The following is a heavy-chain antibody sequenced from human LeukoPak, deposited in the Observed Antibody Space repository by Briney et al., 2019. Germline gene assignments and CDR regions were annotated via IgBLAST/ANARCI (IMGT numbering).Heavy chain of an antibody. D-gene: IGHD2-2*01. J-gene: IGHJ4*02. CDR1: GGSISDYY. Sequence: KSSETLSLTCTVSGGSISDYYWSWIRQPAGKGLEWIGRIYISGATSYNPSLKSRVTISVDESKNQVSLKLSSVTAADTAVYYCAGGGYCTSTSCHGIDHWGQGTLVTVSS. CDR3: AGGGYCTSTSCHGIDH. V-gene: IGHV4-4*07. CDR2: IYISGAT.